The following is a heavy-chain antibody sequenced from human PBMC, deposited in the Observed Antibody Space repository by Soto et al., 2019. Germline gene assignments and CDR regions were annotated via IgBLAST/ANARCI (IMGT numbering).Heavy chain of an antibody. CDR2: IYHSGST. CDR1: GYSISSGYY. V-gene: IGHV4-38-2*02. D-gene: IGHD5-18*01. Sequence: SETLSLTCAVSGYSISSGYYWGWIRQPPGKGLEWIGSIYHSGSTYYNPSLKSRVTISVDTSKNQFSLKLSSVTAADTAVYYCAREGLTAMVPIDYWGQGTLVTVSS. CDR3: AREGLTAMVPIDY. J-gene: IGHJ4*02.